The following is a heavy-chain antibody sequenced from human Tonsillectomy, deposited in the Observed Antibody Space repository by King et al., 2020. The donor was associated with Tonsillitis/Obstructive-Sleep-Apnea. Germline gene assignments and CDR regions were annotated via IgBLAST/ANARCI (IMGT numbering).Heavy chain of an antibody. CDR1: GFTFDDYA. CDR3: AKDTMVRYYTSYYNYYYMDV. CDR2: ISWNSGSI. D-gene: IGHD3-10*01. J-gene: IGHJ6*03. V-gene: IGHV3-9*01. Sequence: VQLVESGGGLVQPGRSLRLSCAASGFTFDDYAMHWVRHAPGKGLEWVSGISWNSGSIGYADSVKGRFTSSRDNTKNSLYLQMNSLRAEDTALYYCAKDTMVRYYTSYYNYYYMDVWGTGTTVTVSS.